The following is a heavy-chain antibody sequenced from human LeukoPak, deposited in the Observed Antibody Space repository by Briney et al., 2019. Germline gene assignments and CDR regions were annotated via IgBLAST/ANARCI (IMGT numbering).Heavy chain of an antibody. V-gene: IGHV4-61*08. CDR2: IYHSGST. Sequence: SETLSLTCAVSGGSISSGGYSWRWIRQSPGKGLEWIGHIYHSGSTNYNPSLKSRVTISIDTSKNQFSLKLTSVTSADTAVYYCARDGPAYTSRWYDYYYGLDVWGQGTTVTVSS. CDR1: GGSISSGGYS. CDR3: ARDGPAYTSRWYDYYYGLDV. J-gene: IGHJ6*02. D-gene: IGHD2-2*01.